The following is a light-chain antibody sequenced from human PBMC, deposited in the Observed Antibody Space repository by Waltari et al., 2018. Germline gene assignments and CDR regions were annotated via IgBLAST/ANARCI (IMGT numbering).Light chain of an antibody. CDR3: AAWDDSLNAVI. J-gene: IGLJ2*01. Sequence: QSVLTQPPSASGTPGQRVSLSCSGSSSNIGSNSVNWYQQLPGTAPKLLIYRDLQRPSGVPDRFSGAKSGTSASLAISWLQSEDEADYYCAAWDDSLNAVIFGGGTKLTVL. CDR2: RDL. CDR1: SSNIGSNS. V-gene: IGLV1-44*01.